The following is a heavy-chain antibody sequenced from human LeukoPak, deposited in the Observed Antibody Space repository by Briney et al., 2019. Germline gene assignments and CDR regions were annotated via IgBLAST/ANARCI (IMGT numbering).Heavy chain of an antibody. CDR3: AKDVSAVVPSGDY. D-gene: IGHD6-6*01. V-gene: IGHV3-30*02. CDR1: GFTFSSYS. J-gene: IGHJ4*02. Sequence: PGGSLRLSCAASGFTFSSYSTNWVRQAPGKGLEWVAFIRYDGSNKYYADSVKGRFTISRDNSKNTLYLQMNSLRAEDTAVYYCAKDVSAVVPSGDYWGQGTLVTVSS. CDR2: IRYDGSNK.